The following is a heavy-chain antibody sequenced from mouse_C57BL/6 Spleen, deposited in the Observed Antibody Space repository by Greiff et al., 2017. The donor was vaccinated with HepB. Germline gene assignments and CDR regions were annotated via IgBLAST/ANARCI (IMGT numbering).Heavy chain of an antibody. CDR1: GYSITSGYY. CDR2: ISYDGSN. CDR3: ARDHYDYDPWFAY. J-gene: IGHJ3*01. D-gene: IGHD2-4*01. Sequence: EVQLVESGPGLVKPSQSLSLTCSVTGYSITSGYYWNWIRQFPGNKLEWMGYISYDGSNNYNPSLKNRISITRDTSKNQFFLKLNSVTTEDTATYYCARDHYDYDPWFAYWGQGTLVTVSA. V-gene: IGHV3-6*01.